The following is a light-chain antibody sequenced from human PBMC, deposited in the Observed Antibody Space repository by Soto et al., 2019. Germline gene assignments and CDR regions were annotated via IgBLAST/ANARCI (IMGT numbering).Light chain of an antibody. J-gene: IGLJ1*01. CDR3: QVWDIMTDNYV. CDR1: NIGNKR. Sequence: SYELTQSPSVSVAPEKTATITCGGNNIGNKRVHWYRQKPGQAPVLLISYDSDRPSGIPERFSGSNSGNTATLTISRVEAGDEADYYCQVWDIMTDNYVXGSGTKLTVL. CDR2: YDS. V-gene: IGLV3-21*04.